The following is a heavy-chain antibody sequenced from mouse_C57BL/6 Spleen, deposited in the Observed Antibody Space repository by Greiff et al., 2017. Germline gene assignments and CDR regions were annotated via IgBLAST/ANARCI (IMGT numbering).Heavy chain of an antibody. V-gene: IGHV1-55*01. Sequence: QVQLQQPGAELVKPGASVKMSCKASGYTFTSYWITWVKQRPGQGLEWIGDIYPGSGSTNYNEKFKSKATLTVDTSSSTAYMQLSSLTSEDSAVYYCARWAITTVVAVDDYWGQGTTLTVSS. CDR1: GYTFTSYW. CDR2: IYPGSGST. D-gene: IGHD1-1*01. J-gene: IGHJ2*01. CDR3: ARWAITTVVAVDDY.